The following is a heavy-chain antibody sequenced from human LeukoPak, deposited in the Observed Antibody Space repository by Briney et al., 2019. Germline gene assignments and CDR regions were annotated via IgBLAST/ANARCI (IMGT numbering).Heavy chain of an antibody. CDR3: ATTKYWYDSSGYYY. D-gene: IGHD3-22*01. Sequence: PGGSLRLSCAASGFTFSSYDIHWVRQAPGKGLEWVAVISSDGSEKHYADSVKGRFTISRDNAKNTVLLQRNSLRAEDTAVYYCATTKYWYDSSGYYYWGQGTLVTASS. CDR1: GFTFSSYD. CDR2: ISSDGSEK. V-gene: IGHV3-30*03. J-gene: IGHJ4*02.